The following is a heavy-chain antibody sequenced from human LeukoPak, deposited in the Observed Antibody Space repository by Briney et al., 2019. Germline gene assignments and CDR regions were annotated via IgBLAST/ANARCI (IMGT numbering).Heavy chain of an antibody. CDR2: IYHSGST. D-gene: IGHD3-10*01. J-gene: IGHJ4*02. Sequence: PSETLSLTCAVSGYSISSGYCWGWIRQPPGKGLEWIGSIYHSGSTYYNPSLKSRVTISVDTSKNQFSLKLSSVTAADTAVYYCALGLLWFGELSGFDYWGQGTLVTVSS. CDR1: GYSISSGYC. CDR3: ALGLLWFGELSGFDY. V-gene: IGHV4-38-2*01.